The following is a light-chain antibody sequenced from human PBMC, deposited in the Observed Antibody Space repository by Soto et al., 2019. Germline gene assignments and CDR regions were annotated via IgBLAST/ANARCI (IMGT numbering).Light chain of an antibody. Sequence: EVVMRQSPATLSVSRGEGATLSCRASQGIGDTLAWYQHKPGQTPRLLIYDTSTRATGVPTRFSGSRSGAEFTLTISGLQPGDSATYYCQQYNSYSPTFGQGTKVDIK. CDR1: QGIGDT. CDR2: DTS. J-gene: IGKJ1*01. CDR3: QQYNSYSPT. V-gene: IGKV3-15*01.